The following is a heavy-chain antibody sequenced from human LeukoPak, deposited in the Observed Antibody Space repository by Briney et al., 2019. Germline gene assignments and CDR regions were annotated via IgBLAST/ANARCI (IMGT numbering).Heavy chain of an antibody. CDR1: GFIFNNYG. Sequence: GGSLRLSCAASGFIFNNYGLIWVRQAPGKGLEWVSAISNDGGGTQYADFVKGRFTISRDNSKNTLFLQMSSLRAEDTALYFCAKGSSGYFADLWGQGTLVIVSS. D-gene: IGHD3-22*01. CDR2: ISNDGGGT. V-gene: IGHV3-23*01. J-gene: IGHJ5*02. CDR3: AKGSSGYFADL.